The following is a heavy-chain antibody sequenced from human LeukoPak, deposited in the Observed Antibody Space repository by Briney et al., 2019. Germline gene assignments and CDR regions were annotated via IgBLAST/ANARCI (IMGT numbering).Heavy chain of an antibody. J-gene: IGHJ4*02. CDR2: IRSKAYGGTT. CDR1: GFTFGDYA. Sequence: GRSLRLSCTAAGFTFGDYAMSWVRQAPGKGLEWVGFIRSKAYGGTTEYAAPVKGRFTISRDDSKSIAYLQMNSLKTEDTAVYYCTSPGGSGWYYNYWGQGTLVTVSS. D-gene: IGHD6-19*01. V-gene: IGHV3-49*04. CDR3: TSPGGSGWYYNY.